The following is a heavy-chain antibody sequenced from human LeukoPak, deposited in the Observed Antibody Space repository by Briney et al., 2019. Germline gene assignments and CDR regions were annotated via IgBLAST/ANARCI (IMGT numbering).Heavy chain of an antibody. CDR1: GFTFSSFA. CDR2: ISGSGGAT. J-gene: IGHJ6*03. CDR3: AKVSRGIVAAMDV. V-gene: IGHV3-23*01. D-gene: IGHD6-25*01. Sequence: GGSLRLSCAASGFTFSSFAMSWVRQAPGKGLEWVSAISGSGGATYYADSVKGRFTISRDNSKNTVYLQMNSLRAEDTALYYCAKVSRGIVAAMDVWGKGTTVTVSS.